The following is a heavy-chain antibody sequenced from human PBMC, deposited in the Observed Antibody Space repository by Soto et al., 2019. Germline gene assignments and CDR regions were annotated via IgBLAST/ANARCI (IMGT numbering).Heavy chain of an antibody. D-gene: IGHD2-2*01. Sequence: SETLSLTCTVSGGSISSYYWSWIRQPPGKGLEWIGYIYYSGSTNYNPSLKSRVTISVDTSKNQFSLKLSSVTAADTAVYYCARGGGDIVVWGRKHWFDPWGQGTLVTVSS. V-gene: IGHV4-59*01. CDR2: IYYSGST. J-gene: IGHJ5*02. CDR3: ARGGGDIVVWGRKHWFDP. CDR1: GGSISSYY.